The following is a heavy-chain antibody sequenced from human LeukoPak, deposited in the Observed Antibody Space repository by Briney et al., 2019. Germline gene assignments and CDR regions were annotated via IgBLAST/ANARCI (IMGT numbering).Heavy chain of an antibody. CDR2: ISASNGNT. CDR1: GYTFTSYG. J-gene: IGHJ4*02. Sequence: ASVKVSCKASGYTFTSYGISWVRQAPGQGLEWMGWISASNGNTNYAQKFRDRVTMSTDTSTGTAYLDVRSLTSDDTAVYYCARDHSNWNYAPDFWGQGTLVIVSS. D-gene: IGHD1-7*01. CDR3: ARDHSNWNYAPDF. V-gene: IGHV1-18*01.